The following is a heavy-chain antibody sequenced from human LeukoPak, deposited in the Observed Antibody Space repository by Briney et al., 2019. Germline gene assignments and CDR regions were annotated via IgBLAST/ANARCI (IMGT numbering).Heavy chain of an antibody. CDR3: ARLLWFGELAYYFDY. CDR2: IYYSGST. D-gene: IGHD3-10*01. V-gene: IGHV4-39*07. J-gene: IGHJ4*02. Sequence: SEALSLTCTVSGGSISSSSFYWGWIRQPPGKGLEWIGNIYYSGSTYYNPSLKSRVTISVDKSKNQFSLKLSSVTAADTAVYYCARLLWFGELAYYFDYWGQGTLVTVSS. CDR1: GGSISSSSFY.